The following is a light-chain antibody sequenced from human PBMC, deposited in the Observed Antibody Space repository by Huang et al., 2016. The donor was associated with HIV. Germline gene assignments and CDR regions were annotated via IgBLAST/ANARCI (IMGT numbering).Light chain of an antibody. CDR2: GAS. J-gene: IGKJ4*01. V-gene: IGKV3-15*01. Sequence: EIVMTQSPATLSVSPGERATLSCRASQSVSSNLAWYQQKPGQAPRLLIDGASTRATGIPARCSGSGSGTEFTLTISSLQSEDFAVYYCQQYNNWPPLTFGGGTKVEIK. CDR3: QQYNNWPPLT. CDR1: QSVSSN.